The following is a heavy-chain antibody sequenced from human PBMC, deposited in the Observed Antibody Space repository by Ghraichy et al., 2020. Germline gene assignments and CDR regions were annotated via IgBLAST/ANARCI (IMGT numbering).Heavy chain of an antibody. V-gene: IGHV4-59*08. CDR2: ISYTGTT. Sequence: ESLNISCTVSGGSIRSHFWSWIRQSPGKGLEWIGYISYTGTTNYSPSLGGRATISLGTSKNQFSLRLTSVTAADTAVYYCARRGRGYSLYYYGLDVWGPGTSVIVSS. CDR1: GGSIRSHF. J-gene: IGHJ6*02. CDR3: ARRGRGYSLYYYGLDV. D-gene: IGHD5-12*01.